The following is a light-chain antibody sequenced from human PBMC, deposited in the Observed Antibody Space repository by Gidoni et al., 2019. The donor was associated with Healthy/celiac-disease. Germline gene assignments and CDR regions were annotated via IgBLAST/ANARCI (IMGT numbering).Light chain of an antibody. J-gene: IGLJ3*02. CDR1: SSDVGSYNL. CDR2: EVS. V-gene: IGLV2-23*02. Sequence: QSALTQPAPGQSITISCTGTSSDVGSYNLVSCYQQPPGKAPKLMIYEVSKRPSGVSNRFSGSKSGNTASLTISGRQAEDEADYYCCSYAGRVFGGGTKLTVL. CDR3: CSYAGRV.